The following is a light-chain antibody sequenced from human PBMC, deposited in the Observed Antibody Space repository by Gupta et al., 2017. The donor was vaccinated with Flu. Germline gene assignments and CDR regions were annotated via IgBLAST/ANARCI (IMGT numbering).Light chain of an antibody. V-gene: IGLV2-14*01. CDR3: ISYTSSNTLV. J-gene: IGLJ3*02. Sequence: STDVVDYKYVAWYQQHPGTAPKLIIYEVTNRPSGVSDRFFGSKSGNTASLTISGLQADDEADYYCISYTSSNTLVFGGGTKLTVL. CDR1: STDVVDYKY. CDR2: EVT.